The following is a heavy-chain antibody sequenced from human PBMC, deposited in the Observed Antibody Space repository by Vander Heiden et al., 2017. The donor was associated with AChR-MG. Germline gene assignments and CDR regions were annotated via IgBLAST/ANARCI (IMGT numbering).Heavy chain of an antibody. CDR2: IRSKANSYAT. V-gene: IGHV3-73*02. Sequence: VQLVESGGGLVQPGGSLKLSCAASGFTFSGSAMHWVRQACGKGLECVGRIRSKANSYATAYAASVKGRFTISRDDSKNTAYLQMNSMKTEDTAVYYCTRGVAVAATGDWGQGTLVTVSS. J-gene: IGHJ4*02. D-gene: IGHD6-19*01. CDR3: TRGVAVAATGD. CDR1: GFTFSGSA.